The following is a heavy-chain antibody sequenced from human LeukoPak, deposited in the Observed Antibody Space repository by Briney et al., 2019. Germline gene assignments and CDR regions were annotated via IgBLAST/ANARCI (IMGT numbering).Heavy chain of an antibody. V-gene: IGHV1-69*13. Sequence: SVKVSCKASGGTFSSYAISWVRQAPGQGLEWMGGIIPIFGTANYAQKFQGRVTITADESTSTAYMELSSLRSEDTAVYYCARGRVSSSTWYSTYYYFFYMDFWGKGTTVTVSS. CDR1: GGTFSSYA. CDR2: IIPIFGTA. J-gene: IGHJ6*03. CDR3: ARGRVSSSTWYSTYYYFFYMDF. D-gene: IGHD4-11*01.